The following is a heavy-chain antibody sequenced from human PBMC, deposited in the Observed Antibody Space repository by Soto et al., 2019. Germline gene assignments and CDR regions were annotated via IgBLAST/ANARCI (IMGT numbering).Heavy chain of an antibody. CDR3: ARDRWVTTLTFDK. J-gene: IGHJ4*02. CDR2: INAGNGDT. CDR1: GYTFADYA. D-gene: IGHD4-17*01. V-gene: IGHV1-3*01. Sequence: QVQFVQSGAEVKKPGASVKASCKASGYTFADYAIHWVRQAPGQSREGMGWINAGNGDTKYSQKFQGRVTLTTDTSASTAYMDINSLTTDDTAVYYCARDRWVTTLTFDKWGQGTLVIVSS.